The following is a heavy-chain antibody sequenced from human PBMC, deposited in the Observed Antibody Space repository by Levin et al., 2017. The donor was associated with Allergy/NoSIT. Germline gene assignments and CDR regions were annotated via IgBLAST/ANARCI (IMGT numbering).Heavy chain of an antibody. D-gene: IGHD1-14*01. CDR1: GYTFTNYY. CDR3: ARDEFHRKEVWAPQTYCYYMGV. J-gene: IGHJ6*03. V-gene: IGHV1-46*03. Sequence: ASVKVSCKAAGYTFTNYYVHWVRQAPGQGLEWMGIINPSGGSSTYAQKFQGRVTMTSDTSTSTAYMELSSLRSEDTAVYYCARDEFHRKEVWAPQTYCYYMGVWGKGTAVTVSS. CDR2: INPSGGSS.